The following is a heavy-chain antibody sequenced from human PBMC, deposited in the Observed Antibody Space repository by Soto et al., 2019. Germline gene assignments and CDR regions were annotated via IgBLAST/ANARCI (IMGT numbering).Heavy chain of an antibody. J-gene: IGHJ6*02. V-gene: IGHV1-2*02. D-gene: IGHD2-21*02. Sequence: QVQVVQSGAEVKKPGASVKISCKTSGYSFTDDYLHWVRQPPGQGLEWVGWINPHSGSTNFAQKFLGRVSMTRDTSISTAYMELFSLTSDDTAIYYCARAVYCGDDCYSYGMDVWGQGTTVTVSS. CDR3: ARAVYCGDDCYSYGMDV. CDR2: INPHSGST. CDR1: GYSFTDDY.